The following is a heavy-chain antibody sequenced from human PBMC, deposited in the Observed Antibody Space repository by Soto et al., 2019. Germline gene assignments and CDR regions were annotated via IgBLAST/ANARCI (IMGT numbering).Heavy chain of an antibody. J-gene: IGHJ5*02. CDR1: GGSVSSGSYY. CDR3: ARSCYDILTGFTEPNWFDP. CDR2: IYYSGST. V-gene: IGHV4-61*01. D-gene: IGHD3-9*01. Sequence: SETLSLTCTVSGGSVSSGSYYWSWIRQPPGKGLEWIGYIYYSGSTNYNPSLKSRVTISVDTSKNQFSLKLSSVTAADTAVYYCARSCYDILTGFTEPNWFDPWGQGTLVTGSS.